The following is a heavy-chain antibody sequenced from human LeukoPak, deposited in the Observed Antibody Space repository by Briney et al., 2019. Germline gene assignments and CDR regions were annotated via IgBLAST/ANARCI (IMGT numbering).Heavy chain of an antibody. CDR1: GGSISSSSYY. J-gene: IGHJ3*02. CDR3: ARCRKMYDFWSGYYSPVGPMGALDI. Sequence: SETLSLTCTVSGGSISSSSYYWGWIRQPPGKGLEWIGSIYYSGSTYYNPSLKSRVTISVDTSKNQFSLKLSSVTAADTAVYYCARCRKMYDFWSGYYSPVGPMGALDIWGQGTMVTVSS. CDR2: IYYSGST. V-gene: IGHV4-39*01. D-gene: IGHD3-3*01.